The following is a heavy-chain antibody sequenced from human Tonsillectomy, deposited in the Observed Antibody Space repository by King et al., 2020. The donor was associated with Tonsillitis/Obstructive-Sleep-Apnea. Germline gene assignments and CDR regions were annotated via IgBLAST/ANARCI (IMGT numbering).Heavy chain of an antibody. CDR1: GGSFSGYY. D-gene: IGHD6-13*01. J-gene: IGHJ6*03. Sequence: VQLQQWGAGLLKPSETLSLTCAVYGGSFSGYYWSWIRQPPGKGLEWIGEINHSGSTNYNPSLKSRVTISVDTSKNQFSLKLSSVTAADTAVDYCASNTPSSSWLRYDNDRDVWGKGTTVTGSS. CDR2: INHSGST. CDR3: ASNTPSSSWLRYDNDRDV. V-gene: IGHV4-34*01.